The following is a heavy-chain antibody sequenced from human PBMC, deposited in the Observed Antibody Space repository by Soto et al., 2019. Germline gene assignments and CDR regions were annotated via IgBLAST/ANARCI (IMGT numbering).Heavy chain of an antibody. D-gene: IGHD1-26*01. CDR3: AKGRLAVGSDWFDS. CDR1: GFTFYTYA. CDR2: IDSDGTDT. V-gene: IGHV3-23*05. J-gene: IGHJ5*01. Sequence: GGSLRLSCEASGFTFYTYAMIWVRQAPGKGLEWVTAIDSDGTDTYYADFVKGRFTVSRDNSKNTLYLQMRSLTAKDTALYYCAKGRLAVGSDWFDSWGPGTLVTVSS.